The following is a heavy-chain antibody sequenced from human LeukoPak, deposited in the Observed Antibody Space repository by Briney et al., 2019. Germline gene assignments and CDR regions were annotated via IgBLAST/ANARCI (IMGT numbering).Heavy chain of an antibody. CDR1: GFTFSSYA. CDR3: AKTDVDYDILTVSYFDY. D-gene: IGHD3-9*01. V-gene: IGHV3-23*01. Sequence: GGSLRLSCAASGFTFSSYAMSWVRQAPGKGLEWVSAISSSGGSTYYADSVKGRFTISRDNSKNTLYLQMNSLRAEDMAVYYCAKTDVDYDILTVSYFDYWGQGTLVTVSS. CDR2: ISSSGGST. J-gene: IGHJ4*02.